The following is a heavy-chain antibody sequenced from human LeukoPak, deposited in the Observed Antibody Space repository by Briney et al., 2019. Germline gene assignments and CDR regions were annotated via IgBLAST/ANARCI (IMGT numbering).Heavy chain of an antibody. Sequence: GGSLRLSCAASGFSFSNYAMSWVRQAPGKGLEWVSLISGDGGSTYYADSVKGRFTISRDNSKNSLYLQMNSLRTEDTALYYCAKRGLYGDYHYYYYYYMDVWGKGTTVTVSS. J-gene: IGHJ6*03. V-gene: IGHV3-43*02. CDR3: AKRGLYGDYHYYYYYYMDV. CDR1: GFSFSNYA. CDR2: ISGDGGST. D-gene: IGHD4-17*01.